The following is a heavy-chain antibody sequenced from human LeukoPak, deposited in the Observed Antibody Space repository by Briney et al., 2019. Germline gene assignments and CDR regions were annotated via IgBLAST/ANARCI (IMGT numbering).Heavy chain of an antibody. Sequence: PGGSLILSCAASGSTFSSYWMSWVRQAPGKGLEWVANIKQDGSEKYYVDSVKGRFTISRDNAKNSLYLQMNSLRAEDTAVYYCAGEGVRWDGYDIYYYYYYMDVWGKGTTVTVSS. J-gene: IGHJ6*03. CDR1: GSTFSSYW. D-gene: IGHD5-12*01. CDR2: IKQDGSEK. V-gene: IGHV3-7*01. CDR3: AGEGVRWDGYDIYYYYYYMDV.